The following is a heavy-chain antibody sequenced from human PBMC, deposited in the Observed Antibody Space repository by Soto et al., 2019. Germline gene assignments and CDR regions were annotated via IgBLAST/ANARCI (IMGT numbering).Heavy chain of an antibody. CDR2: IDWDDDK. CDR1: GFSLSTSGMR. CDR3: ARGYDFWSGYTYYYYGMDV. Sequence: SGPTLVNPTQTLTLTCTFSGFSLSTSGMRVSWIRQPPGKALEWLARIDWDDDKFYSTSLKTRLTISKDTSKNQVVLTMTNMDPVDTATYYCARGYDFWSGYTYYYYGMDVWGQGT. J-gene: IGHJ6*02. V-gene: IGHV2-70*04. D-gene: IGHD3-3*01.